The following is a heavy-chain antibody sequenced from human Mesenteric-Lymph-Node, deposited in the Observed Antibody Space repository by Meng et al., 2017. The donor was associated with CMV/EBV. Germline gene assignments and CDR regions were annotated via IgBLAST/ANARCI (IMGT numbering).Heavy chain of an antibody. J-gene: IGHJ4*02. D-gene: IGHD2-21*01. CDR2: ISSSGGTI. CDR1: GFTFSSYG. CDR3: ARERRYWGY. Sequence: GGSLRLSCAASGFTFSSYGMNWIRQAPGKGLEWVSYISSSGGTIYYADSVKGRFTISRDNAKNSLYLQMNSLRAEDTAVYYCARERRYWGYWGQGTLVTVSS. V-gene: IGHV3-48*04.